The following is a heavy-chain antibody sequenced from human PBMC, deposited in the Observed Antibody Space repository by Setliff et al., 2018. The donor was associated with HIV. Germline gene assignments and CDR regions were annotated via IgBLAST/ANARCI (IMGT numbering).Heavy chain of an antibody. CDR2: ISTSGSTI. CDR3: AREGPQTGDHSLALF. V-gene: IGHV3-11*04. J-gene: IGHJ4*02. CDR1: GLTFRDSY. D-gene: IGHD7-27*01. Sequence: GGSLRLSCEASGLTFRDSYMSWVRQAPGKGLEWISYISTSGSTIYYADSVKGRFTISRDNAKNSLYLQMNSLRSEDTAVYYCAREGPQTGDHSLALFWGQGTVVTVSS.